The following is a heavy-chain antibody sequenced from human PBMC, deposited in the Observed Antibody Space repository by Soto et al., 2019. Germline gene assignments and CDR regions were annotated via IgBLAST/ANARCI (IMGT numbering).Heavy chain of an antibody. V-gene: IGHV4-30-2*01. CDR1: GGSISSRGYS. Sequence: SETLSLTCAVSGGSISSRGYSWSWIRQPPGKGLEWIGYIYHGGSTDYNPSLKSRVTISVERSENQFSLRLSSVTAADTAVYYCARGGDYVEGDYFGTDVWGQGITVTVS. CDR3: ARGGDYVEGDYFGTDV. D-gene: IGHD4-17*01. J-gene: IGHJ6*02. CDR2: IYHGGST.